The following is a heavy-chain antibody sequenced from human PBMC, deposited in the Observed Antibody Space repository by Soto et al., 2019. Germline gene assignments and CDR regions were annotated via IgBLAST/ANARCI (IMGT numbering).Heavy chain of an antibody. CDR2: IWYDGSNK. J-gene: IGHJ6*02. Sequence: LRLSCAASGFTFSSYGMHWVRQAPGKGQEWVAVIWYDGSNKYYADSVKGRSTISRDNSKNTLYLQMNSLRDEDTAVYYCARGKAGDFWSGGGDGMDVWGQGTTVTVPS. V-gene: IGHV3-33*01. D-gene: IGHD3-3*01. CDR3: ARGKAGDFWSGGGDGMDV. CDR1: GFTFSSYG.